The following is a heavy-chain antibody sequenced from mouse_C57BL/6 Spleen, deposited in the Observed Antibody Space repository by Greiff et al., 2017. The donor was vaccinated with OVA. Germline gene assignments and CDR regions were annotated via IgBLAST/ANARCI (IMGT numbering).Heavy chain of an antibody. Sequence: EVQLVESGGGLVKPGGSLKLSCAASGFTFSSYTMSWVRQTPEKRLEWVATISGGGGNTYYPDSVKGRFTLSRDNAKNTLYLQMSSLRSEDAALYYCARKGYDWFAYWGQGTLVTVSA. J-gene: IGHJ3*01. CDR1: GFTFSSYT. CDR3: ARKGYDWFAY. CDR2: ISGGGGNT. D-gene: IGHD2-2*01. V-gene: IGHV5-9*01.